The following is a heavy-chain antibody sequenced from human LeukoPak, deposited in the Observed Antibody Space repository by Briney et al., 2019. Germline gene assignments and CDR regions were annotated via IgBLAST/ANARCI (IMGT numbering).Heavy chain of an antibody. D-gene: IGHD5-12*01. J-gene: IGHJ4*02. V-gene: IGHV3-23*01. Sequence: GGSLRLSCAASGFTFSSSAMSWVRQAPGKGLEWVSAISNNGGYTYYAGSVKGRFTISRDNSKDTLYLQMNSLRAEDTAVYYCARNENSGWGYFDYWGQGTLVTVSS. CDR1: GFTFSSSA. CDR2: ISNNGGYT. CDR3: ARNENSGWGYFDY.